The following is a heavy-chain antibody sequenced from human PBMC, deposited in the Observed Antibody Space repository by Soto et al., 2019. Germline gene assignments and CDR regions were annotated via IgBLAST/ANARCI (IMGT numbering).Heavy chain of an antibody. J-gene: IGHJ4*01. V-gene: IGHV3-72*01. CDR1: GFTFSDHY. CDR3: ARDSGKGAYFDY. Sequence: EVQLVESGGGLVQPGGSQRLSCVASGFTFSDHYMDWVRQAPGKGLEWVGRIRNKANSYTTDYAASVKGRFTISRDDSKDSLYQQMNSLKTEDTAIYYCARDSGKGAYFDYWGHGTLATVSS. CDR2: IRNKANSYTT. D-gene: IGHD1-26*01.